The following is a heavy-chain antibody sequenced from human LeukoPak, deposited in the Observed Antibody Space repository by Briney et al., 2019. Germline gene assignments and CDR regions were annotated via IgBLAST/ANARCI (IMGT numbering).Heavy chain of an antibody. Sequence: GRSLRLSCAASGFTFSSYGMRWVRQAPGKGLEWVAVIWYDGSNKYYADSVKGRFTISRDNSKNTPYLQMNSLRADDTAVYYCAKVEINWSMDITDYWGQGTLVTVSS. CDR3: AKVEINWSMDITDY. CDR2: IWYDGSNK. J-gene: IGHJ4*02. V-gene: IGHV3-33*06. D-gene: IGHD5-12*01. CDR1: GFTFSSYG.